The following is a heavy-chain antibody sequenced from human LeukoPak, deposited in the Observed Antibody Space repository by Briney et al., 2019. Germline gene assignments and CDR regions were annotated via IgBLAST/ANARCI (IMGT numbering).Heavy chain of an antibody. CDR2: ISGSGGST. J-gene: IGHJ4*02. CDR1: GFTFSSYA. V-gene: IGHV3-23*01. D-gene: IGHD2-8*01. CDR3: AKDIDGYCTNGVCYNVDY. Sequence: GGSLRLSCAASGFTFSSYAMSWVRQAPGKGLEWVSAISGSGGSTYYADSVKGRFTISRDNSKNTLYLQMNSLRAEDTAVYYCAKDIDGYCTNGVCYNVDYWGQGTLVTVSS.